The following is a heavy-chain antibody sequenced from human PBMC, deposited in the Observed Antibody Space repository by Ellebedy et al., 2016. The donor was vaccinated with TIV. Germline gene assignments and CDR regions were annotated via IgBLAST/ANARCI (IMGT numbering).Heavy chain of an antibody. CDR1: GFTFSDHY. Sequence: PGGSLRLSCAASGFTFSDHYMDWVRQGPGKGLEWVGLIRNEVNGYTTEYAASVKGRFSISRDDSKNSLYLEMNSLKTEDTAVYYCVRALRRGTHDALDIWGQGTMVTVSS. CDR3: VRALRRGTHDALDI. J-gene: IGHJ3*02. V-gene: IGHV3-72*01. CDR2: IRNEVNGYTT. D-gene: IGHD1-26*01.